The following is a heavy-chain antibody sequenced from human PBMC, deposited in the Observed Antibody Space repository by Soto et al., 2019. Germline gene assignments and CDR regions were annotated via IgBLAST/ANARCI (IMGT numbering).Heavy chain of an antibody. CDR1: GFTFSSYG. CDR2: IWYDGSNK. CDR3: ARDDYEGNDAFDV. Sequence: QVQVVETGGGVVQPGRSLRLSCAASGFTFSSYGMHWVRQAPGKGLEWVAVIWYDGSNKYYADYLKGRFTISRDNSKNPLYLQMNSLRAEDTAVSYCARDDYEGNDAFDVWGQGTMVTVSS. D-gene: IGHD4-17*01. J-gene: IGHJ3*01. V-gene: IGHV3-33*01.